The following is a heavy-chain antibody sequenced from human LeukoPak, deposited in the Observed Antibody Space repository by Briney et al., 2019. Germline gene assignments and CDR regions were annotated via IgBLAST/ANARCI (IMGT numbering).Heavy chain of an antibody. CDR2: IYTSGST. D-gene: IGHD3-10*01. Sequence: SETLSLTCTVSGGSISSYYWSWIRQPAGKGLEWIGRIYTSGSTNYNPSLKSRVTMSVDTSKNQFSLKLSSVTAADTAVYYCARAVGSGSFQTYYYYMDVWGKGTTVTIS. V-gene: IGHV4-4*07. J-gene: IGHJ6*03. CDR1: GGSISSYY. CDR3: ARAVGSGSFQTYYYYMDV.